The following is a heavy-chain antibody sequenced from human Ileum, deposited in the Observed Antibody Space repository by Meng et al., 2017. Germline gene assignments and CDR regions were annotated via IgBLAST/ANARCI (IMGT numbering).Heavy chain of an antibody. CDR2: IYPHNGAT. J-gene: IGHJ4*02. CDR3: ARGVAEN. Sequence: QVQMVQAGDEVKKPGAQVKVSCKTSGNTLTGNNIHWVRQAPGQGLEGMGRIYPHNGATNYAQTFQGRVTMTGDTSIATAYMELNRLTSDDTAVYYCARGVAENWGQGTLVTVSS. CDR1: GNTLTGNN. V-gene: IGHV1-2*06. D-gene: IGHD6-19*01.